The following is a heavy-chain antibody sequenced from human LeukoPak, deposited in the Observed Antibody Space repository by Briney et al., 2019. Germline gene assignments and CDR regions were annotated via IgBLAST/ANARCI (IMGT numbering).Heavy chain of an antibody. CDR3: AREFYYDSSGYLDALNI. J-gene: IGHJ3*02. D-gene: IGHD3-22*01. CDR1: GYTFTSYA. Sequence: ASVKVSCKASGYTFTSYAINWVRQAPGQGLEWMGWINTNTGNPTYAQGFTGRFVFSLDTSVSTAYLQISSLKAEDTAIYYCAREFYYDSSGYLDALNIWGQGTMVTVSS. V-gene: IGHV7-4-1*02. CDR2: INTNTGNP.